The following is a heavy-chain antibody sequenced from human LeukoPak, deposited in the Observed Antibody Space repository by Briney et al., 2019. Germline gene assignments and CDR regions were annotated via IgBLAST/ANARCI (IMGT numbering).Heavy chain of an antibody. V-gene: IGHV4-34*01. CDR3: ARGRRGAAGQGGYYFDY. CDR1: GGSFSGYY. J-gene: IGHJ4*02. CDR2: TNHSGST. D-gene: IGHD6-13*01. Sequence: SETLSLTCAVYGGSFSGYYWSWIRQPPGKGLEWIGETNHSGSTNYNPSLKSRVTISVDTSKNQFSLKLSSVTAADTAVYYCARGRRGAAGQGGYYFDYWGQGTLVTVSS.